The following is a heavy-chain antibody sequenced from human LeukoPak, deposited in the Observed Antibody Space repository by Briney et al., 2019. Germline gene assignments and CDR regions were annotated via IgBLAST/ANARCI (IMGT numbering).Heavy chain of an antibody. D-gene: IGHD2-8*01. Sequence: ASVKVSCKASGYTFNNYYIHWVRQAPGQGLEWMGRINPYSGDTNSAQKFQGRVTMTRDTSINTAYMELRSLRSDDAAVYFCAITYANNAFDIWGQRTMVSVSS. J-gene: IGHJ3*02. V-gene: IGHV1-2*06. CDR2: INPYSGDT. CDR1: GYTFNNYY. CDR3: AITYANNAFDI.